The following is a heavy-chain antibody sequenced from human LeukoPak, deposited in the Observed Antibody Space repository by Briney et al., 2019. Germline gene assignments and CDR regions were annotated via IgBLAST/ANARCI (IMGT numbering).Heavy chain of an antibody. J-gene: IGHJ6*03. Sequence: PGGSLRLSCVASGFTFTSYGMHWVRQAPGKGLEWVALIRHDGNDKYYAETVKGRFTISRDNSKSTLYLQMSSLRAEDTAVYYCAREYYYYYMDVWGKGTTVTVSS. CDR2: IRHDGNDK. CDR1: GFTFTSYG. CDR3: AREYYYYYMDV. V-gene: IGHV3-30*02.